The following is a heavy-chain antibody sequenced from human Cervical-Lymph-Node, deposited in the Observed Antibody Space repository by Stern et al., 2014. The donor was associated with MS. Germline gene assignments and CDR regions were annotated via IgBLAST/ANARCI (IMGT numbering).Heavy chain of an antibody. CDR1: GDTSNADA. CDR3: ARGPSSGAWYKPVVDV. V-gene: IGHV1-69*01. CDR2: VIPCCGTP. Sequence: VQLEESGAEVQKPGSSVKGSCKASGDTSNADAVHWVRQAPGQGLEWMGGVIPCCGTPGDAQVFKGRSSIAADESAATDSMELSSLTSDDTAVYYCARGPSSGAWYKPVVDVCGQGTTVTVSS. D-gene: IGHD1-14*01. J-gene: IGHJ6*02.